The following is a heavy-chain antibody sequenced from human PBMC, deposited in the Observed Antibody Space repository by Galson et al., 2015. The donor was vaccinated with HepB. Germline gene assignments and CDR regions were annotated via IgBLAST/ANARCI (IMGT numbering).Heavy chain of an antibody. Sequence: SLRLSCAASGFTFSTYSMNWVRQAPGKGLEWVSSISGNSNYIYHADSVKGRFTTSRDNAKNSLYLQMDSLRAEDTALYYCARNLYSGADYSVDYWGQGTLVTVSS. J-gene: IGHJ4*02. CDR2: ISGNSNYI. CDR3: ARNLYSGADYSVDY. D-gene: IGHD4-11*01. CDR1: GFTFSTYS. V-gene: IGHV3-21*01.